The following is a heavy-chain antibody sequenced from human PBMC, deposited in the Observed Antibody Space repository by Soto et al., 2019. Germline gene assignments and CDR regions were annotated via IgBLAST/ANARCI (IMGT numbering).Heavy chain of an antibody. CDR2: ISGSVGST. Sequence: XVFLSLSRAASGFTFSSYARSWVRQAPGKGLEWVSAISGSVGSTYYADSVKGRFTISRDNSKNTLYLQMNSLRAEDTAVYYCAKDSSYISSSWYGYYYGMDVWGQGTTVTVSS. CDR1: GFTFSSYA. D-gene: IGHD6-13*01. CDR3: AKDSSYISSSWYGYYYGMDV. V-gene: IGHV3-23*01. J-gene: IGHJ6*02.